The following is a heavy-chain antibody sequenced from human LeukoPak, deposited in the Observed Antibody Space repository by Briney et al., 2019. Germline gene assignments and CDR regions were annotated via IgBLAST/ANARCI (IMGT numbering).Heavy chain of an antibody. J-gene: IGHJ6*02. CDR3: ARVSASSWSLLVNGMDV. CDR2: IYTSGST. CDR1: GGSISSGSYY. D-gene: IGHD6-13*01. V-gene: IGHV4-61*02. Sequence: SQTLSLTCTVSGGSISSGSYYWSWIRQPAGKGLEWIGRIYTSGSTNYNPSLKSRVTISVDTSKNQFSLKLSSVTAADTAVYYCARVSASSWSLLVNGMDVWGQGTTVTVSS.